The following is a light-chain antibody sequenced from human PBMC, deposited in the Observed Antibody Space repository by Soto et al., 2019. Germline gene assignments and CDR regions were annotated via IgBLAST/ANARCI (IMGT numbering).Light chain of an antibody. CDR2: AAS. Sequence: DIQMTQSPSSLSASVGDRVTITCRASERINNYLNWYQQKPGKAPKLLIYAASSLQSGVPSRFSGSGSGTEFTLTISSLQPDDFATYYCQQYNSYSPTFGQGTKVDIK. CDR3: QQYNSYSPT. J-gene: IGKJ1*01. CDR1: ERINNY. V-gene: IGKV1-5*01.